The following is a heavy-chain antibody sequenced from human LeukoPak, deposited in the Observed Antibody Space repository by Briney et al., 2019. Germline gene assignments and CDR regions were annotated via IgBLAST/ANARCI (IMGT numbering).Heavy chain of an antibody. CDR1: GGSISSYY. V-gene: IGHV4-4*07. Sequence: SETLSLTCTVTGGSISSYYWSWIRQPAGKGLAWIGRLYTSGSTNYNPSLKSRVTMSVDTSKNQFSLKLSSVTAADTAVYYCARERTVRGVIFRSDAFDIWGQGTMVTVSS. CDR2: LYTSGST. CDR3: ARERTVRGVIFRSDAFDI. D-gene: IGHD3-10*01. J-gene: IGHJ3*02.